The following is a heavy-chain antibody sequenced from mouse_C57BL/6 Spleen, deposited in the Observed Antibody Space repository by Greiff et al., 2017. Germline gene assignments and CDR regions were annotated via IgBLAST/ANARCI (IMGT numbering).Heavy chain of an antibody. CDR3: VYGYESAY. CDR2: IYPGDGDT. CDR1: GYAFSSSW. V-gene: IGHV1-82*01. Sequence: VQLQESGPELVKPGASVKISCKASGYAFSSSWMNWVKQRPGKGLEWIGRIYPGDGDTNYNGKFKGKATLTADKSSSTAYMQLSSLTSEDSAVXFCVYGYESAYWGQGTLVTVSA. D-gene: IGHD2-2*01. J-gene: IGHJ3*01.